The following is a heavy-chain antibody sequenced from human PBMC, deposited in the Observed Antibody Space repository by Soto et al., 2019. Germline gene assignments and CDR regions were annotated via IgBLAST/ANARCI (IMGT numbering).Heavy chain of an antibody. Sequence: SETLSLTCTVSGGSISSGGYYWSWTRQHPGKGLEWIGYIYYSGSTYYNPSLKSRVTISVDTSKNQFSLKLSSVTAADTAVYYCARAEYSSSCVDYWGQGTLVTVSS. J-gene: IGHJ4*02. V-gene: IGHV4-31*03. CDR3: ARAEYSSSCVDY. D-gene: IGHD6-6*01. CDR1: GGSISSGGYY. CDR2: IYYSGST.